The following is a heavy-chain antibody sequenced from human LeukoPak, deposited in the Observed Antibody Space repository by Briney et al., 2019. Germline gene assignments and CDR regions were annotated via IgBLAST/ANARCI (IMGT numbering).Heavy chain of an antibody. J-gene: IGHJ4*02. V-gene: IGHV3-48*03. D-gene: IGHD3-22*01. CDR1: GFTFSSYE. Sequence: PGGSLRLSCAASGFTFSSYEMNWVRQAPGKGLEWVSYISSSGSTIYYADSVKGRFTVSRDNAKNSLYLQMNSLRAEDTAVYYCARDDWGYYDRSGYSASFDYWGQGTLVTVSS. CDR3: ARDDWGYYDRSGYSASFDY. CDR2: ISSSGSTI.